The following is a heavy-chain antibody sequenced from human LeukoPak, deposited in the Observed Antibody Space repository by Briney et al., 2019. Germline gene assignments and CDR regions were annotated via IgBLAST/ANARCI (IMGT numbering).Heavy chain of an antibody. D-gene: IGHD3-22*01. J-gene: IGHJ4*02. CDR3: ARASSWLLVY. CDR2: INSDGSST. Sequence: GGSLRLSCAASGFTFSSYWMHWVRQAPGKGLLWVSRINSDGSSTSYADSVKGRFPISRDNAKNTLYLQMNSLRAEDTAVYYCARASSWLLVYWGQGTLVTVSS. V-gene: IGHV3-74*01. CDR1: GFTFSSYW.